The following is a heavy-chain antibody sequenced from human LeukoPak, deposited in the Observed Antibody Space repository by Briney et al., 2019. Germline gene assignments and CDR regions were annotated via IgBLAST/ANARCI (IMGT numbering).Heavy chain of an antibody. V-gene: IGHV1-18*04. CDR2: ISAYNGNT. CDR1: GYTFTDYY. Sequence: GASVKVSCKASGYTFTDYYFHWVRQAPGQGLEWMGWISAYNGNTNYAQKLQGRVTMTTDTSTSTAYMELRSLRSDDTAVYYCAREGELWLVPDGAGLDPWGQGTLVTVSS. J-gene: IGHJ5*02. CDR3: AREGELWLVPDGAGLDP. D-gene: IGHD6-19*01.